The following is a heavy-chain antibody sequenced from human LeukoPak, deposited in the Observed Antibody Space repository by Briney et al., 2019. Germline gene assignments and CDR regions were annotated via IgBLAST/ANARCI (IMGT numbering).Heavy chain of an antibody. V-gene: IGHV6-1*01. D-gene: IGHD1-26*01. CDR3: ARSQTGGTFDY. J-gene: IGHJ4*02. CDR1: GDSVSSNSVT. CDR2: TYYRSTWYN. Sequence: SQTLSLTCAISGDSVSSNSVTWNWIRQSPSRGLEWLGRTYYRSTWYNDYAVSVRGRITVNPDTSKSQFSLHLNSVTPEDTAVYYCARSQTGGTFDYWGQGALVTVSS.